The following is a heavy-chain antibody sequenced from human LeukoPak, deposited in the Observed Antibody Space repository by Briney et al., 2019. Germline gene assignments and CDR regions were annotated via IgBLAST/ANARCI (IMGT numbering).Heavy chain of an antibody. D-gene: IGHD5-12*01. CDR1: GFTFSSHA. CDR2: ISGSGSTT. Sequence: GGSLRLSCAASGFTFSSHAMSWVRQAPGKGLEWVSSISGSGSTTYFADFVKGRFTISRDNSKNTLNLQINSLRAEDTAVYYCARGGYNGYDISDYWGQGTLVTVSS. V-gene: IGHV3-23*01. CDR3: ARGGYNGYDISDY. J-gene: IGHJ4*02.